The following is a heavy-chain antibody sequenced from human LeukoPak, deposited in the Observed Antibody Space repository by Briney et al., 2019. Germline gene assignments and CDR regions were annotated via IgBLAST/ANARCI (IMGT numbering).Heavy chain of an antibody. CDR3: ARGVERFTIIVGQ. CDR1: VGAISSYY. CDR2: ICDRWST. V-gene: IGHV4-59*01. Sequence: SETLCLTCAVSVGAISSYYWSWIRQPPGKGLWGSGDICDRWSTNDNPSLNSRVNISVDPSKQQFSLKLSSVTAAETAVYYCARGVERFTIIVGQWGQGNLVPVSS. J-gene: IGHJ4*02. D-gene: IGHD3-22*01.